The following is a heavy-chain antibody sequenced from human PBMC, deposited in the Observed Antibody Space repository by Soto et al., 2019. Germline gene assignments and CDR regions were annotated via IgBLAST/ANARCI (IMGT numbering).Heavy chain of an antibody. V-gene: IGHV3-48*03. Sequence: SGGSLRLSCAASGFTFSSYEVKWVRQAPGKGLEWVSYISSSGSTIYYADSVKGRFTISRDNAKNSLYLQMNSLRAEDTAVYYCASRAGYSSSWYRAFDIWGQGTMVTVSS. CDR2: ISSSGSTI. D-gene: IGHD6-13*01. CDR3: ASRAGYSSSWYRAFDI. J-gene: IGHJ3*02. CDR1: GFTFSSYE.